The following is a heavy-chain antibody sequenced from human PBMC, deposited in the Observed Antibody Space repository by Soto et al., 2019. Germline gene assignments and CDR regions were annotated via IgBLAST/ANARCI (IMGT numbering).Heavy chain of an antibody. V-gene: IGHV3-48*02. CDR3: ARVYYYDSSALFDP. CDR1: GFTFSSYS. Sequence: DVQLVESGGGLVQPGGSLRLSCAASGFTFSSYSMTWVRQAPGKGLEWVSYITSTSSSLYYADSVEGRFTISRDNAKNSLYLQMSSLRDEDTGVYYCARVYYYDSSALFDPWGQGTLVTVSS. J-gene: IGHJ5*02. D-gene: IGHD3-22*01. CDR2: ITSTSSSL.